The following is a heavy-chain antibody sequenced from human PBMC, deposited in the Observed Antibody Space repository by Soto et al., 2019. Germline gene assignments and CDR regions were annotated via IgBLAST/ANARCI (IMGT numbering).Heavy chain of an antibody. CDR1: GFTFGDHY. V-gene: IGHV3-72*01. CDR3: ARTIQPGTTTVFDY. D-gene: IGHD1-1*01. Sequence: VGSLRLSCAVSGFTFGDHYIHWVLQAPGKGLEWVGRIRNKAHSYSTVYAASVKGRLTFSRDDSKNSVYLQMNSLKTEDTAVYYCARTIQPGTTTVFDYWGQGKQVTVSS. J-gene: IGHJ4*02. CDR2: IRNKAHSYST.